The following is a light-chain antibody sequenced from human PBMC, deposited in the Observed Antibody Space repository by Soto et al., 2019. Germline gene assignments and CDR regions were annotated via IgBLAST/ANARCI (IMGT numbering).Light chain of an antibody. CDR1: QSVSSSY. V-gene: IGKV3-20*01. Sequence: TQSPSTLSASVGDRVTITCRASQSVSSSYLAWYQQKPGQAPRLLIYDASSRATGIPDRFSGSGSGTDFTLTISRLQPEDFAVYYCQQYASSPLTFGGGTKVELK. J-gene: IGKJ4*01. CDR2: DAS. CDR3: QQYASSPLT.